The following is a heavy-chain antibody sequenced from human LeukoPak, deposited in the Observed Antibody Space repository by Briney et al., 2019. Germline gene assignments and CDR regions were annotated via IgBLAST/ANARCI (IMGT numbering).Heavy chain of an antibody. D-gene: IGHD6-19*01. Sequence: SETLSLTCTVSGGSISDYYWTWVRQSPGTGLEWIGYMDYSGSTAYNPSLKSRVTISIDTSKKQFSLELSSVTAADTAIYFCARRKRGSGGPFDYWGQGTLVTVSS. CDR1: GGSISDYY. CDR3: ARRKRGSGGPFDY. V-gene: IGHV4-59*08. J-gene: IGHJ4*02. CDR2: MDYSGST.